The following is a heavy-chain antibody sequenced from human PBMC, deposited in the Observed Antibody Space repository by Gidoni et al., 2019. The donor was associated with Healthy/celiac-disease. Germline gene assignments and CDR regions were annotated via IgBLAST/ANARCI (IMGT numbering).Heavy chain of an antibody. Sequence: EVQLVESGGGLVQPGRSLRLSCAASGFTFDDYAMHWVRQAPGKGLEWVSGISWNSGSIGYADSVKGRFTISRDNAKNSLYLQMNSLRAEDTALYYCAKGLGSGWSDYWGQGTLVTVSS. CDR1: GFTFDDYA. J-gene: IGHJ4*02. V-gene: IGHV3-9*01. CDR2: ISWNSGSI. CDR3: AKGLGSGWSDY. D-gene: IGHD6-19*01.